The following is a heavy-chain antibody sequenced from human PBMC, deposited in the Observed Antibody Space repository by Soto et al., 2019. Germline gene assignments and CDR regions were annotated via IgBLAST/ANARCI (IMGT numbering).Heavy chain of an antibody. CDR3: ARLLTAAGIYDWFDP. D-gene: IGHD6-13*01. CDR2: IIPIFGTA. CDR1: GGTFSSYA. Sequence: SVKVSCKASGGTFSSYAISWVREAPGQGLEWMGGIIPIFGTANYAQKFQGRVTITADKSTSTAYMELSSLRSEDTAVYYCARLLTAAGIYDWFDPWGQGTLVTVSS. J-gene: IGHJ5*02. V-gene: IGHV1-69*06.